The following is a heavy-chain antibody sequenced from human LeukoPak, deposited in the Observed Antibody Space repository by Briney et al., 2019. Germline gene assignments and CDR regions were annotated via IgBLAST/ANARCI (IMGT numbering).Heavy chain of an antibody. CDR1: GYTFTGYY. Sequence: ASVKVSCKASGYTFTGYYMHWVRQAPGQGLEWMGWINPNSGGTNYAQKFQGRVTMTRDTSISTAYMELSRLRSDDTAVYYCARDFSGYSYGYFDYWGQGTLVTVSS. V-gene: IGHV1-2*02. J-gene: IGHJ4*02. CDR2: INPNSGGT. D-gene: IGHD5-18*01. CDR3: ARDFSGYSYGYFDY.